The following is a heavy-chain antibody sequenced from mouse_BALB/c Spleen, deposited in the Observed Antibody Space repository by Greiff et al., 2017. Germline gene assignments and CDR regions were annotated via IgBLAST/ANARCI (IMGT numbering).Heavy chain of an antibody. CDR1: GYTFTSYF. CDR2: IYPGNVNT. V-gene: IGHV1S56*01. Sequence: VQLQESGPELVKPGASVRISCKASGYTFTSYFIHWVKQRPGQGLEWIGWIYPGNVNTKYNEKFKGKATLTADKSSSTAYMQLSSLTSEDSAVYFCARGVITTSFYAMDYWGQGTSVTVSS. D-gene: IGHD2-4*01. J-gene: IGHJ4*01. CDR3: ARGVITTSFYAMDY.